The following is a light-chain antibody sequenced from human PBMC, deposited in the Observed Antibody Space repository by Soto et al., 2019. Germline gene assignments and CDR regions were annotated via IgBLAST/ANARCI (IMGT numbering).Light chain of an antibody. J-gene: IGKJ4*01. CDR1: QSVSSY. CDR2: DAS. V-gene: IGKV3-11*01. CDR3: QQRSNWLT. Sequence: EIVLTPSPATLSLSPGERATLSCRASQSVSSYLAWYQQKPGQAPRLLIYDASNRATGIPARFSGSGSGTDLTLTISSLEPEDFAVYYCQQRSNWLTFGGGTKVDIK.